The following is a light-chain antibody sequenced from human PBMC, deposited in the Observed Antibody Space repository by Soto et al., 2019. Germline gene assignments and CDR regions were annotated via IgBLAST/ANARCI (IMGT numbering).Light chain of an antibody. CDR1: QGITRY. Sequence: DIQMTQSPSSLSASVGDRVTITCRASQGITRYLAWYQQKPGKAPKLLIYNASSLESGVPSKFSGRGTGTEFTITIRSLQPEEFATYYCQQYNSYAITFGQGTQQEIK. CDR2: NAS. J-gene: IGKJ5*01. V-gene: IGKV1-16*02. CDR3: QQYNSYAIT.